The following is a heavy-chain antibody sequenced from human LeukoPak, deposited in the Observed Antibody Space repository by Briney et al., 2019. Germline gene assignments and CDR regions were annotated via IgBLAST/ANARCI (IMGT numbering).Heavy chain of an antibody. CDR2: IYYSGST. Sequence: SETLSLTCTVSGGSISSYYWSWIRQPPGKGLEWIGYIYYSGSTNYNPSLKSRVTISVDTSKNQFSLKLSSVTAADTAVYYCARAEGDTGYFDYWGQGPLVTVSS. V-gene: IGHV4-59*01. D-gene: IGHD3-16*01. CDR1: GGSISSYY. J-gene: IGHJ4*02. CDR3: ARAEGDTGYFDY.